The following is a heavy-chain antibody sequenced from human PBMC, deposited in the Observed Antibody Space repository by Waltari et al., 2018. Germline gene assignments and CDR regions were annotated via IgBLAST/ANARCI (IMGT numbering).Heavy chain of an antibody. Sequence: QVQLVQSGAEVKKPGSSVKVSCKASGGPFSSYALSWVRQAPGQGLEWMGGIIPIFGTANYAQKFQGRVTITADKSTSTAYMELSSLRSEDTAVYYCASFDSSGSTFDYWGQGTLITVSS. V-gene: IGHV1-69*14. CDR3: ASFDSSGSTFDY. CDR1: GGPFSSYA. CDR2: IIPIFGTA. D-gene: IGHD3-22*01. J-gene: IGHJ4*02.